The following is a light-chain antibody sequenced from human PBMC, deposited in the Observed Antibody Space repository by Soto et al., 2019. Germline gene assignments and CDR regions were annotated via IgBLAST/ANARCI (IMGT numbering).Light chain of an antibody. Sequence: EVVLAQSPGTLSLSPGERVTLSCRASQSVTRNYLAWYQQKLGQSPRLLIYGASSRATGIPDRFSGSGSGTDFTLTINRLEPEDFAVYYCQQYGNLPWTFGQGTKVEVK. CDR3: QQYGNLPWT. CDR2: GAS. J-gene: IGKJ1*01. V-gene: IGKV3-20*01. CDR1: QSVTRNY.